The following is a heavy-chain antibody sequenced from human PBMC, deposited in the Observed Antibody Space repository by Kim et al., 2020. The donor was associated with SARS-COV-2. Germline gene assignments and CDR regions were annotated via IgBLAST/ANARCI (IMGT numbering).Heavy chain of an antibody. V-gene: IGHV1-18*01. Sequence: ASVKVSCKAFGYTFTSYGISWLRQAPGQGLEWMGWISVYNANTNYAQNLQARLTMTTDTSTSTAYMELRSLTSDDTAVYYCARDPAYDSSVYAADYWGQG. D-gene: IGHD3-22*01. CDR2: ISVYNANT. CDR3: ARDPAYDSSVYAADY. J-gene: IGHJ4*02. CDR1: GYTFTSYG.